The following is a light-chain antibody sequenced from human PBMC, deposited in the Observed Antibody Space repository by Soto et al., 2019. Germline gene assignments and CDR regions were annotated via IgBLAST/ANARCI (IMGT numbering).Light chain of an antibody. CDR2: GAS. CDR1: QSVSSSY. Sequence: EIVLTQSPGTLSLSPGERATLSCRASQSVSSSYLAWYQQKPGQAPRLLIYGASSRATGIPDRFSGSGSGTDFTLTISRLEPEDFAVYYCQQYGSSRWTFRQGTKVDIK. J-gene: IGKJ1*01. CDR3: QQYGSSRWT. V-gene: IGKV3-20*01.